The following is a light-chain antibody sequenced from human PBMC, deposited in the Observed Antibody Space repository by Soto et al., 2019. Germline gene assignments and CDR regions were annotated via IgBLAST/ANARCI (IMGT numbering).Light chain of an antibody. CDR2: AAS. Sequence: DIQITQSPSSLSASVGDRVTITCLASLSISTYLNWYQQKPGKATKLLIYAASSLQSEVTSRFSGSGSGTDFTLTISNLQPEDFATYYCQQSFSTPLTFGGGTKVDIK. CDR1: LSISTY. CDR3: QQSFSTPLT. J-gene: IGKJ4*01. V-gene: IGKV1-39*01.